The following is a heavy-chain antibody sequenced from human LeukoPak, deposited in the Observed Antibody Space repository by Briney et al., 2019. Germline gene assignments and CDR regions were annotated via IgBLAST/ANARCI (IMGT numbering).Heavy chain of an antibody. J-gene: IGHJ4*02. CDR2: INRNGGTT. CDR3: AFQVRGVIH. CDR1: GFTLSNFA. D-gene: IGHD3-10*01. Sequence: GGSLRLSCAASGFTLSNFAMNWVRQAPGKGLERVSGINRNGGTTYYADSVKGRFTISRDNSKNTLYLQMNRLRAEDTAVYYCAFQVRGVIHWGQGTQVTVSS. V-gene: IGHV3-23*01.